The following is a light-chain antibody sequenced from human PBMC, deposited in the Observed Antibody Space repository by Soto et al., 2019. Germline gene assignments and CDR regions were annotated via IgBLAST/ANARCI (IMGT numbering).Light chain of an antibody. CDR3: LAWDARLNGYV. CDR2: SNY. J-gene: IGLJ1*01. CDR1: SSNIGSKT. V-gene: IGLV1-44*01. Sequence: QSVLTQPPSASGTPGQRVTISCSGSSSNIGSKTVNWYQQLPGTAPKLLIYSNYQRPSGVPDRFSGSKSGTSASLAIIGRQSEDEAVYYCLAWDARLNGYVFGSGTKVTV.